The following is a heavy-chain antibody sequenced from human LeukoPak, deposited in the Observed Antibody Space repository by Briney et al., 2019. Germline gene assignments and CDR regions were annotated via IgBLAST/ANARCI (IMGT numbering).Heavy chain of an antibody. Sequence: GGSLRLSCAASGFIFSEYWMSWVRQAPGKGPEWVANMKEDGGEINYVDSVKGRFTISRDNAKNSLYLQMNSLRAEDTAVYYCARVSDYGDYVGYFDYWGQGTLVTVSS. J-gene: IGHJ4*02. CDR1: GFIFSEYW. CDR2: MKEDGGEI. CDR3: ARVSDYGDYVGYFDY. D-gene: IGHD4-17*01. V-gene: IGHV3-7*01.